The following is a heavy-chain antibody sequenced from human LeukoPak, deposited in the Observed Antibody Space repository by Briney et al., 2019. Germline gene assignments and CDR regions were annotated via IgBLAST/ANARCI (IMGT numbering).Heavy chain of an antibody. CDR2: IGSSGGGT. J-gene: IGHJ3*02. CDR1: GLTLSNYA. D-gene: IGHD2-15*01. Sequence: GGSLRLSCEASGLTLSNYAMHWVRQSSGKGLEWVSGIGSSGGGTYYADSVKGRFTISRDTSKDTVYLQMDSLRAEDTAIYYCAKIHQNRVVVGAKGAFDIWGQGTVVTVSS. CDR3: AKIHQNRVVVGAKGAFDI. V-gene: IGHV3-23*01.